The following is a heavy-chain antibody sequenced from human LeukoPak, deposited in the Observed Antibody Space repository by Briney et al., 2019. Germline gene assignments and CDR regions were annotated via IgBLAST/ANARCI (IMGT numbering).Heavy chain of an antibody. D-gene: IGHD6-13*01. V-gene: IGHV3-48*01. CDR3: AKDDSWYLQLAPLGLFDY. CDR2: ISSGSGTI. J-gene: IGHJ4*02. CDR1: GFPFNGYS. Sequence: GGSLRLSCAASGFPFNGYSLNWVRQAPGKGLEWVSYISSGSGTIYYADSVKGRFTISRDNSKNTLYLQMNSLRAEDTAVYYCAKDDSWYLQLAPLGLFDYWGQGTLVTVSS.